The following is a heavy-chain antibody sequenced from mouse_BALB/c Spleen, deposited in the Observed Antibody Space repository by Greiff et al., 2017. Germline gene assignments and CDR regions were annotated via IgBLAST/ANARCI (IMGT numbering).Heavy chain of an antibody. CDR2: INSNGGST. Sequence: DVKLVESGGGLVQPGGSLKLSCAASGFTFSSYGMSWVRQTPDKRLELVATINSNGGSTYYPDSVKGRFTISRDNAKNTLYLQMSSLKSEDTAMYYCAREYQVWLRRDYAMDYWGQGTSVTVSS. CDR1: GFTFSSYG. D-gene: IGHD2-2*01. V-gene: IGHV5-6-3*01. CDR3: AREYQVWLRRDYAMDY. J-gene: IGHJ4*01.